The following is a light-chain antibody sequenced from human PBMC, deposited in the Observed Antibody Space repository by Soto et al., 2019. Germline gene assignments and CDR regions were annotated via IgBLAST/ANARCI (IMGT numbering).Light chain of an antibody. CDR2: GVS. J-gene: IGKJ1*01. CDR3: HQYGSAPRT. V-gene: IGKV3-20*01. CDR1: QGVXSRY. Sequence: IVLTQFPGTLSLSPGERATLSCRASQGVXSRYLAGDWHKPGQAPGLLXYGVSNSATGIPERLSGSGSGTDFTRTISRLDPEDCAVYFWHQYGSAPRTFGQGTKVDIK.